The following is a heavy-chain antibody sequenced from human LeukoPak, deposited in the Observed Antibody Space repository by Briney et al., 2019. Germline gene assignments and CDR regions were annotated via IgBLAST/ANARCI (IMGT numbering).Heavy chain of an antibody. J-gene: IGHJ4*02. CDR1: GYSFTSYW. V-gene: IGHV5-51*01. Sequence: GESLKISCKGSGYSFTSYWIGWVRQMPGKGLEWMGIIYPGDPDTRYSPSFQGQVTISADKSISTAYLQWSSLKASDAAMYYCARQELDYDYVWGSYRATRHFDYWGQGTLVTVSS. D-gene: IGHD3-16*02. CDR2: IYPGDPDT. CDR3: ARQELDYDYVWGSYRATRHFDY.